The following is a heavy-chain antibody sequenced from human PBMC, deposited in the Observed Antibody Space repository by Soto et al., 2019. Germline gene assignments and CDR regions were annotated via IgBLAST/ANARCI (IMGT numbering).Heavy chain of an antibody. Sequence: SETLSLTCAVYGGSFSGYYWTWIRQPPGTGLEWIGEINHSGSTNYNPSLKSRVTISVDTSKNQFSLKLSSVTAADTAVYYCARGNGDYGDAFDIWGQGTMVTVSS. CDR3: ARGNGDYGDAFDI. V-gene: IGHV4-34*01. J-gene: IGHJ3*02. CDR1: GGSFSGYY. D-gene: IGHD4-17*01. CDR2: INHSGST.